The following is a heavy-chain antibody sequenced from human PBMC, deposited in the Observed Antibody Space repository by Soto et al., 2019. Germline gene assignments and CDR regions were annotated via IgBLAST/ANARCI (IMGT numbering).Heavy chain of an antibody. J-gene: IGHJ4*02. V-gene: IGHV3-21*03. CDR3: TRDLVSRDIWELLTPFEF. CDR2: IGRSGTYK. Sequence: PGGSLRLSCAASGFTFSDYIMNWVRQAPGKGLEWVAVIGRSGTYKYYADSVKGRFTVSRDNAKNSLFLEMDSLRAEDTADYYCTRDLVSRDIWELLTPFEFWGQGTLVTVSS. CDR1: GFTFSDYI. D-gene: IGHD1-26*01.